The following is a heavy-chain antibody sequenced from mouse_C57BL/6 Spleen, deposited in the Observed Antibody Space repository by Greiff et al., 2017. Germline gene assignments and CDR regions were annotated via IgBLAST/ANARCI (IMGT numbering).Heavy chain of an antibody. V-gene: IGHV1-9*01. CDR2: ILPGSGST. CDR3: AGWSYYGSSPYYLAVDY. Sequence: VQGVESGAELMKPGASVKLSCKATGYTFTGYWIEWVKQRPGHGLEWIGEILPGSGSTNYNEKFKGKATFTADTSSNAAYMQLSSLTTEDSAIYYCAGWSYYGSSPYYLAVDYWGQGTSVTVSS. CDR1: GYTFTGYW. D-gene: IGHD1-1*01. J-gene: IGHJ4*01.